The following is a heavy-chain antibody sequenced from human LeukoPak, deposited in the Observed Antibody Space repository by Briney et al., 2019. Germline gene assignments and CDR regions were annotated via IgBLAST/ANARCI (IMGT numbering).Heavy chain of an antibody. CDR3: AKDGSWSCTD. CDR1: GFTFSASA. D-gene: IGHD2-21*01. Sequence: GGSLRLSCTTSGFTFSASAMHWDRQGPGKGLEWVSYIAHHGNNRYYVDSVKGRFTISRDNSKGTLYLQMNSLRGDDTAIYYCAKDGSWSCTDWGQGTLVTVAP. V-gene: IGHV3-30*02. J-gene: IGHJ4*02. CDR2: IAHHGNNR.